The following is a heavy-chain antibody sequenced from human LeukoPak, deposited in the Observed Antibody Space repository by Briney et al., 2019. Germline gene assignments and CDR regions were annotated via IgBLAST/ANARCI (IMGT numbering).Heavy chain of an antibody. V-gene: IGHV3-53*01. CDR1: GFTVSGNY. D-gene: IGHD3-10*01. CDR2: IYSGGST. Sequence: GGSLRLSCAVSGFTVSGNYMSWVRQAPGKGLEWVSVIYSGGSTYYADSVKGRFTISRDNSKNTLYLQMNSLRAEDTAVYYCARGSPMLRGRPFDYWGQGTLVTVSS. J-gene: IGHJ4*02. CDR3: ARGSPMLRGRPFDY.